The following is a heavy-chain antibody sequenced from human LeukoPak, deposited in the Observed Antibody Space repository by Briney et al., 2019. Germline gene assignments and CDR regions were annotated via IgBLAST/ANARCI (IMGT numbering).Heavy chain of an antibody. D-gene: IGHD6-13*01. Sequence: SETLSLTCAVYGGSFSGYYWSWIRQPPGKGLEWIGEINHSGSTNYNPSLKSRVAISVDTSKNQFSLKLSSVTAADTAVYYCARGPYSTSWYVSWFDPWGQGTLVTVSS. CDR3: ARGPYSTSWYVSWFDP. CDR2: INHSGST. J-gene: IGHJ5*02. CDR1: GGSFSGYY. V-gene: IGHV4-34*01.